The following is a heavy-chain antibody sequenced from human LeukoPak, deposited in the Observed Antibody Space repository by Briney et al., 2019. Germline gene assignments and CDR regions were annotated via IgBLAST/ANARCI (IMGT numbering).Heavy chain of an antibody. CDR1: GFSFSNYA. CDR2: ISGSGGST. Sequence: PGGSLRLSCVSSGFSFSNYAMSWVRQAPGKGLEWVSSISGSGGSTHYADSVKGRFTISRDKTKNTLYLQMNSLRAEDTAVYYCARGTVGGSYFDYWGQGTLVTVSS. CDR3: ARGTVGGSYFDY. V-gene: IGHV3-23*01. D-gene: IGHD1-26*01. J-gene: IGHJ4*02.